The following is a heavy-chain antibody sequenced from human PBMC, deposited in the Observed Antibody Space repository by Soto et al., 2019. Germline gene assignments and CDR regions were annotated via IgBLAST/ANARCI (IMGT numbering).Heavy chain of an antibody. J-gene: IGHJ6*02. CDR2: IYHSGST. D-gene: IGHD2-2*01. Sequence: QVQLQESGPGLVKPSGTLSLTCAVSGGSISSSNWWSWVRQPPGKGLEWIGEIYHSGSTNYNPSLKSRVTISVDKSKNQFSLKLSSVPAADTAVYYCARAPSLIVVVPAASIRGYYYYGMDVWGQGTTVTVSS. CDR3: ARAPSLIVVVPAASIRGYYYYGMDV. V-gene: IGHV4-4*02. CDR1: GGSISSSNW.